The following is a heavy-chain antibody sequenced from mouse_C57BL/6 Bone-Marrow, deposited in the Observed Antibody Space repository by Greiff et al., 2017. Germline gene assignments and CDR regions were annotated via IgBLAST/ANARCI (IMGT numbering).Heavy chain of an antibody. D-gene: IGHD2-4*01. CDR1: GYTFTSYG. CDR2: IYPRSGNT. J-gene: IGHJ3*01. CDR3: ARSRLRREFAY. V-gene: IGHV1-81*01. Sequence: QVQLKQSGAELARPGASVKLSCKASGYTFTSYGISWVKQRTGQGLEWIGEIYPRSGNTYYNEKFKGKATLTADKSSSTAYMGLRSLTSEDSAVDFCARSRLRREFAYWGQGTLVTVSA.